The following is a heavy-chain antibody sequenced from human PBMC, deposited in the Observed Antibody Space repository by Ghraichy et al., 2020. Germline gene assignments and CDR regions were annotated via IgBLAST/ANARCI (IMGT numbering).Heavy chain of an antibody. CDR3: ARHVYRGNYPDEFDI. J-gene: IGHJ3*02. CDR2: MYYSGTT. CDR1: GTSISSSNYY. D-gene: IGHD1-7*01. V-gene: IGHV4-39*01. Sequence: ESLNISCTGSGTSISSSNYYWGWIRQPPGKGLEWIGTMYYSGTTYYNPSLKSRVTISVDTSKNQLSLKLSFVTAADTAVYYCARHVYRGNYPDEFDIWGQGTMVSVSS.